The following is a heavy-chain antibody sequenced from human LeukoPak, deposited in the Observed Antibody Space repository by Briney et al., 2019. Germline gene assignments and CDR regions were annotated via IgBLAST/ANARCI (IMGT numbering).Heavy chain of an antibody. D-gene: IGHD3-9*01. Sequence: GGSLRLSCAASGFTFSSYSMNWVRQAPGKGLEWVSYISSSGSTIYYADSVKGRFTISRDNAKNSLYLQMNSLRAEDTAVYYCAREGGYDILTGYNFFDYWGQGTLVTVSS. J-gene: IGHJ4*02. CDR3: AREGGYDILTGYNFFDY. CDR2: ISSSGSTI. CDR1: GFTFSSYS. V-gene: IGHV3-48*04.